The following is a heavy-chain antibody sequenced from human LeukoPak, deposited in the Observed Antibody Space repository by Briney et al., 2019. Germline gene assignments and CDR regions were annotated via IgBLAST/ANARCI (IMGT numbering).Heavy chain of an antibody. CDR3: ATTPGYSSGWYDDY. CDR2: ISSSSSYI. Sequence: GGSLRLSCAASGFTFSSYSMNWVRQAPGKGLEWVSSISSSSSYIYYADSVKGRFTIYRDNAKNSLYLQMNSLRAEDTAVYYCATTPGYSSGWYDDYWGQGTLVTVSS. V-gene: IGHV3-21*01. CDR1: GFTFSSYS. D-gene: IGHD6-19*01. J-gene: IGHJ4*02.